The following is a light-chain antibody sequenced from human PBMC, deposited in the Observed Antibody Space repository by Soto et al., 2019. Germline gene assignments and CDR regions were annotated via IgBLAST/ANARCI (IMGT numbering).Light chain of an antibody. V-gene: IGKV1-5*01. J-gene: IGKJ1*01. CDR3: QQYNNYWT. CDR2: DAS. CDR1: QSISSW. Sequence: DIQITQSPSTLSASVGDRVTITCRASQSISSWLAWYQQKPGKAPKLLIYDASSLESGVPSRFSGSGSATEFTLTISSLQPDDFATYYCQQYNNYWTFGQGTKV.